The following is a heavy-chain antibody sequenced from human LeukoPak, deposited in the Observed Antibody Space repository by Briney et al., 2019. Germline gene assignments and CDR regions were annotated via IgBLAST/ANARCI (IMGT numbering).Heavy chain of an antibody. CDR1: GGSISSSGYY. CDR2: IYYSGST. Sequence: PSETLSLTCTVSGGSISSSGYYWGWIRQPPGKGLEWIGSIYYSGSTYYNPPLKSRVTISLDTPKNQFSLKLSSVTAADTAVYYGARHGRWLQWEGFDYWGQGTLVTVSS. V-gene: IGHV4-39*01. J-gene: IGHJ4*02. CDR3: ARHGRWLQWEGFDY. D-gene: IGHD5-24*01.